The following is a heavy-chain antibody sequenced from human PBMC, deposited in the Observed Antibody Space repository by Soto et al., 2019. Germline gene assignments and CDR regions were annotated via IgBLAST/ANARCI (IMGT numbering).Heavy chain of an antibody. CDR3: ARGYYDFWSGYYTRSEYYYYYYMDV. CDR2: IYYSGST. J-gene: IGHJ6*03. Sequence: PSETLSLTCTVSGGYISSYYCSWIRQPPGKGLEWIGYIYYSGSTNYNPSLKSRVTISVDTSKNQFSLKLSSVTAADTAVYYCARGYYDFWSGYYTRSEYYYYYYMDVWGKGTTVTVSS. CDR1: GGYISSYY. V-gene: IGHV4-59*01. D-gene: IGHD3-3*01.